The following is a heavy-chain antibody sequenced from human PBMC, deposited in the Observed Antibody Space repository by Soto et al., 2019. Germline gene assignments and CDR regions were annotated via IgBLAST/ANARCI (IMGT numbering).Heavy chain of an antibody. CDR2: ISSSGSTI. D-gene: IGHD5-12*01. CDR1: GFTFSSYE. V-gene: IGHV3-48*03. CDR3: ARENSGYDSTVDY. Sequence: GGSLRLSCAASGFTFSSYEVNWVRQAPGKGLEWVSYISSSGSTIYYADSVKGRFTISRDNAKNSLYLQMNSLRAEDTAVYYCARENSGYDSTVDYWGQGTLVTVSS. J-gene: IGHJ4*02.